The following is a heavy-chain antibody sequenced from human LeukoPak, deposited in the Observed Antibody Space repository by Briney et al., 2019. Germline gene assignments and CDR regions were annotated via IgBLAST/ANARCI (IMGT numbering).Heavy chain of an antibody. J-gene: IGHJ2*01. CDR2: IYHSGST. D-gene: IGHD6-13*01. V-gene: IGHV4-30-2*01. CDR1: GGSISSGGYY. CDR3: ARLPQPTYSSSWGEDPADL. Sequence: SETLSLTCTVSGGSISSGGYYWSWIRQPPGKGLEWIGYIYHSGSTYYNPSLKSRVTISVDRSKNQFSLQLSSVTAADTAVYYCARLPQPTYSSSWGEDPADLWGRGTLVTVSS.